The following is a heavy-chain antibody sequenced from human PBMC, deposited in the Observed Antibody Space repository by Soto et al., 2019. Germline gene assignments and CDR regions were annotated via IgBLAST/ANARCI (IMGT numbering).Heavy chain of an antibody. V-gene: IGHV1-69*01. CDR2: IITFFGAA. CDR1: GDRFNTDA. CDR3: ARGGKERFRGSGMDV. Sequence: QVQLVQSGAEVRKPGSSVRVSCKASGDRFNTDAFNWVRQAPGQGLEWLGGIITFFGAAMYAQKFQGRVTITADEFMTTAYMELSSLTSEDTAVYYCARGGKERFRGSGMDVWGHGTTVTVSS. D-gene: IGHD1-1*01. J-gene: IGHJ6*02.